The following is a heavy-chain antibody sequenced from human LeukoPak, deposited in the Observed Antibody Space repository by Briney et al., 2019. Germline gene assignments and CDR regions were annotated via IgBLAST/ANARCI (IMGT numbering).Heavy chain of an antibody. CDR1: GYTFTSYG. CDR2: ISAYNGNT. D-gene: IGHD2-15*01. J-gene: IGHJ4*02. V-gene: IGHV1-18*01. CDR3: ARDQEVVSD. Sequence: ASVKVSCKASGYTFTSYGISWVRQAPGQGLEWMGWISAYNGNTNYAQKFQGRVTITADKSTSTAYMELSSLRSEDTAVYYCARDQEVVSDWGQGTLVTVSS.